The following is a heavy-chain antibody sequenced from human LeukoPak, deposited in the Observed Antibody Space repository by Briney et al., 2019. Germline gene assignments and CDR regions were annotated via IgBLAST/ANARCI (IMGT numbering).Heavy chain of an antibody. V-gene: IGHV3-43*01. CDR1: GFTFSSYS. J-gene: IGHJ3*02. Sequence: RAGGSLRLSCAASGFTFSSYSMNWVRQAPGKGLEWVSLISWDGGSTYYADSVKGRFTISRDNSKNSLYLQMNSLRTEDTALYYCALNYIWGQGTMVTVSS. CDR2: ISWDGGST. CDR3: ALNYI.